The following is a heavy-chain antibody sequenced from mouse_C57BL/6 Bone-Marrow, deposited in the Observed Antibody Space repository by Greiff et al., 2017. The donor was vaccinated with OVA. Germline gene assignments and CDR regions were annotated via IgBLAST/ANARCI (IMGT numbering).Heavy chain of an antibody. CDR1: GYTFTSYW. J-gene: IGHJ1*03. D-gene: IGHD1-1*01. CDR2: IDPSDSYT. V-gene: IGHV1-59*01. Sequence: VQLQQPGAELVRPGTSVKLSCKASGYTFTSYWMHWVKQRPGQGLEWIGVIDPSDSYTNYNQKFKGKATLTVDTSSSTAYMQLSSLTSEDSAVYYCARSGYYSGYCDVWGTGTTVTVSS. CDR3: ARSGYYSGYCDV.